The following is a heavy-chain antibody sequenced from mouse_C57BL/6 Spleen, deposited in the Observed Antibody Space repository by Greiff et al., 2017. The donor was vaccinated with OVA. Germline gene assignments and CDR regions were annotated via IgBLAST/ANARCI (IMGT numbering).Heavy chain of an antibody. Sequence: VQLQQPGAELVKPGASVQLSCKASGYTFTSYWMHWVKQRPGQGLEWIGKIHPTSGSTKYNEKFKSKATLTVDKSSSSAYMQLSSLTSGDSAVYYFASPPLLLDSRGFAYWGQGTLVTVSA. D-gene: IGHD1-1*01. CDR1: GYTFTSYW. J-gene: IGHJ3*01. V-gene: IGHV1-64*01. CDR2: IHPTSGST. CDR3: ASPPLLLDSRGFAY.